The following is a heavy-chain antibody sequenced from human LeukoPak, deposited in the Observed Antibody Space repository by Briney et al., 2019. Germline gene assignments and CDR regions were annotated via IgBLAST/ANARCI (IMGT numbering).Heavy chain of an antibody. D-gene: IGHD3-22*01. V-gene: IGHV4-34*01. CDR1: GFTFSSYA. CDR3: ARGHYYDSSGYYYPIGFDY. J-gene: IGHJ4*02. CDR2: INHSGST. Sequence: GSLRLSCAASGFTFSSYAMSWIRQPPGKGLEWIGEINHSGSTNYNPSLKSRVTISVDTSKNQFSLKLSSVTAADTAVYYCARGHYYDSSGYYYPIGFDYWGQGTLVTVSS.